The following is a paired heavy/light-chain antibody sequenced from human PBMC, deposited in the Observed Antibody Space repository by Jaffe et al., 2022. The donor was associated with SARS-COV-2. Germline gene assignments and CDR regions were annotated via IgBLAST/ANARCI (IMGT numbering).Light chain of an antibody. CDR2: AAS. V-gene: IGKV1-39*01. CDR3: QQSFRTPPWT. Sequence: DIQMTQSPSSLSASVGDRVTITCRASQSISTSLNWYQQKPGKAPELLISAASTLRGGVPSRFSGSGSETDFTLTISSLQPEDFATYYCQQSFRTPPWTFGQGTKVEIK. CDR1: QSISTS. J-gene: IGKJ1*01.
Heavy chain of an antibody. CDR3: ARDEDEWFDP. Sequence: QVQLVQSGAEVKKPGASMKVSCKASGYTFTDNYMHWVRQAPGQGLEWMGWINPNTGGTSVAKSFQGRVTMTTDTSISTAYMELTRLRSDDTAVYYCARDEDEWFDPWGQGTPVTVSS. V-gene: IGHV1-2*02. CDR2: INPNTGGT. CDR1: GYTFTDNY. J-gene: IGHJ5*02.